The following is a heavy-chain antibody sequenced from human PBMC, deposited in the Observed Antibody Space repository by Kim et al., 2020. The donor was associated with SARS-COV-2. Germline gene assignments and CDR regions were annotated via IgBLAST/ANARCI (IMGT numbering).Heavy chain of an antibody. Sequence: GGSLRLSCAASGFTFSSYAMHWVRQAPGKGLEWVAVISYDGSNKYYADSVKGRFTISRDNSKNTLYLQMNSLRAEDTAVYYCARDKVGSSGYYTSRYFDLWGRGTLVTVSS. CDR1: GFTFSSYA. V-gene: IGHV3-30*04. J-gene: IGHJ2*01. D-gene: IGHD3-22*01. CDR2: ISYDGSNK. CDR3: ARDKVGSSGYYTSRYFDL.